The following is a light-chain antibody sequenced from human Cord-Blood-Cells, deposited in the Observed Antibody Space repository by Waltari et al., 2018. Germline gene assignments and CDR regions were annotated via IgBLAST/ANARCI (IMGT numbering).Light chain of an antibody. CDR1: SSDVGGYNY. V-gene: IGLV2-11*01. Sequence: QSALTQPRSVSGSPGQSVTISCTGTSSDVGGYNYVSWYQQQPDKAPKLMSYDFSKRPSGVPDRFSGSKSGNTASLTISGLQAEDEADYYCCSYAGSYTLVFGGGTKLTVL. J-gene: IGLJ3*02. CDR3: CSYAGSYTLV. CDR2: DFS.